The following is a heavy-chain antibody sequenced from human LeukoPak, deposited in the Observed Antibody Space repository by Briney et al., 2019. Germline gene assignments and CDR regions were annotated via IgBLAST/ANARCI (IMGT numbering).Heavy chain of an antibody. D-gene: IGHD3-10*01. CDR3: ASLLHLWFGASQNDY. CDR2: IYYSGST. J-gene: IGHJ4*02. CDR1: GGSNSSSSYY. V-gene: IGHV4-39*01. Sequence: PSETLSLTCTVSGGSNSSSSYYWGWIRQPPGKGLEWIGSIYYSGSTYYNPSLKSRVTISVDTSKNQFSLKLSSVTAADTAVYYCASLLHLWFGASQNDYWGQGTLVTVSS.